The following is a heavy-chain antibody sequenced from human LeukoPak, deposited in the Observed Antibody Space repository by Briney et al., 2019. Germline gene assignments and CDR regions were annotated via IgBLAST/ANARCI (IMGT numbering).Heavy chain of an antibody. CDR1: RFTFNNYG. CDR3: AKDADYYDSSGSSSFDY. CDR2: IRFDGSNK. J-gene: IGHJ4*02. V-gene: IGHV3-30*02. Sequence: PGGSLRLSCAASRFTFNNYGMHWVRQAPGKGLEWVAFIRFDGSNKYYADSVKGRFTISRDNSKNTLYLQMNSLRAEDTAVYYCAKDADYYDSSGSSSFDYWGRGTPIIVSS. D-gene: IGHD3-22*01.